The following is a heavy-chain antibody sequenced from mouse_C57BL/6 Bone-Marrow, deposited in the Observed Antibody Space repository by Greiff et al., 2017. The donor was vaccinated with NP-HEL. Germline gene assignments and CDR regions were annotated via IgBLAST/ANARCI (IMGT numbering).Heavy chain of an antibody. CDR1: GFNIKDDY. D-gene: IGHD1-1*01. V-gene: IGHV14-4*01. CDR3: TPLYYYGSSIFDY. J-gene: IGHJ2*01. CDR2: IDPENGDT. Sequence: DVKLQESGAELVRPGASVKLSCTASGFNIKDDYMHWVKQRPEQGLEWIGWIDPENGDTEYASKFQGKATITADTSSNTAYLQLSSLTSEDTAVYYCTPLYYYGSSIFDYWGQGTTLTVSS.